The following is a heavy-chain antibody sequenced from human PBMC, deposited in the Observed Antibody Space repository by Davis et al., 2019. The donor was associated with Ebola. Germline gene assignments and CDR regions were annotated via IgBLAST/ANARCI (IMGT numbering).Heavy chain of an antibody. CDR1: GGSFSAYY. J-gene: IGHJ5*02. Sequence: MPGGSLRLSCVVYGGSFSAYYWSWIRQPPGKGLEWIGEINHSGSTNYNPSLKSRVTISVDTSKNQFSLKLSSVTAADTAVYYCARDGYCSSTSCYNWFDPWGQGTLVTVSS. V-gene: IGHV4-34*01. CDR2: INHSGST. CDR3: ARDGYCSSTSCYNWFDP. D-gene: IGHD2-2*03.